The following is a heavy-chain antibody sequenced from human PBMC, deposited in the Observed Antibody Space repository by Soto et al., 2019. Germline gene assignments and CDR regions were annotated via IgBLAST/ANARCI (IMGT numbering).Heavy chain of an antibody. Sequence: ASVKVSCKASGYTFTSYDINWVRQATGQGLEWMGWMNPNSGNTGYAQKFQGRVTMTRNTSISTAYMELSSLRSEDTAVYYRVYGAGSYYTYYYYMDVWGKGTTVTASS. D-gene: IGHD3-10*01. V-gene: IGHV1-8*01. CDR3: VYGAGSYYTYYYYMDV. J-gene: IGHJ6*03. CDR2: MNPNSGNT. CDR1: GYTFTSYD.